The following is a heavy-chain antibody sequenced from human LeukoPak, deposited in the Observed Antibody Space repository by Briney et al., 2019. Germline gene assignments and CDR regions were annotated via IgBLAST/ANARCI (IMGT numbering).Heavy chain of an antibody. CDR1: GYTFDDEY. CDR2: INPNNGVT. V-gene: IGHV1-2*02. CDR3: ARRVHKQVGTNWFDP. J-gene: IGHJ5*02. D-gene: IGHD4-23*01. Sequence: ASVWASCKASGYTFDDEYIHWVRQAPGLGLEWMGWINPNNGVTNYAQRFQGRVTMTRDTSISTAYMELSRLRSDDSAVYYCARRVHKQVGTNWFDPWGQGTLVTVSS.